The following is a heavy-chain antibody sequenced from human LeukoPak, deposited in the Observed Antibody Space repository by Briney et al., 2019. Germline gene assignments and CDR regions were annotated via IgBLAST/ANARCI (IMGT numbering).Heavy chain of an antibody. CDR1: GGSVSSGSYY. CDR2: IYYTGNT. CDR3: AGATLGYCSGGSCYSFDP. V-gene: IGHV4-61*01. J-gene: IGHJ5*02. D-gene: IGHD2-15*01. Sequence: SETLSLTCTVSGGSVSSGSYYWSWIRQPPGTGLEWIGYIYYTGNTNYSPSLQSRVTISADTSKNQFSLNLSSVTPADTTVYYCAGATLGYCSGGSCYSFDPWGQGILVTVSS.